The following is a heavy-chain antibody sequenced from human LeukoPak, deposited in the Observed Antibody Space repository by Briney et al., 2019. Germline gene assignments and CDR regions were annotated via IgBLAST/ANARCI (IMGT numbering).Heavy chain of an antibody. CDR2: IYYSGST. J-gene: IGHJ5*02. V-gene: IGHV4-31*03. CDR3: ATARGYCSSTSCPDWFDP. Sequence: KTSQTLSLTCTVSGGSISSGGYYWSWIRQHPGKGLEWIGYIYYSGSTYYNPSLKSRVTISVDTSKNQFSLKLSSVTAADLAVYYCATARGYCSSTSCPDWFDPWGQGTLVTVSS. CDR1: GGSISSGGYY. D-gene: IGHD2-2*01.